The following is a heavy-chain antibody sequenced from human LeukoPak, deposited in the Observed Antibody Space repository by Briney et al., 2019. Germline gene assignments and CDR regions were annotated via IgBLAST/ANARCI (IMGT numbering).Heavy chain of an antibody. V-gene: IGHV4-59*01. Sequence: PSETLSLTCTVSGGSISSYYWSWIRQPPGKGLEWIGHIYYSGSTNYNPSLKSRVTISIDTSKNQFSLKLSSVTAADTAVYYCARGSRYFDWLLPDFDYWGQGTLVTVSS. CDR3: ARGSRYFDWLLPDFDY. D-gene: IGHD3-9*01. J-gene: IGHJ4*02. CDR2: IYYSGST. CDR1: GGSISSYY.